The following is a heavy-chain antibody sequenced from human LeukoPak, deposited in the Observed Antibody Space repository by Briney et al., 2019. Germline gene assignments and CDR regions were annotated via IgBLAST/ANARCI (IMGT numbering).Heavy chain of an antibody. CDR1: GYTFTSYG. CDR2: INTYSGNT. V-gene: IGHV1-18*01. Sequence: ASVKVSCKASGYTFTSYGISWVRQAPGQGLEWMGWINTYSGNTNYADKLQGRVTMTTDTSTSTVYMELRSLTSDDTAVYFCARDVLIRSEYFQHWGQGTLITVSS. CDR3: ARDVLIRSEYFQH. J-gene: IGHJ1*01. D-gene: IGHD2-8*01.